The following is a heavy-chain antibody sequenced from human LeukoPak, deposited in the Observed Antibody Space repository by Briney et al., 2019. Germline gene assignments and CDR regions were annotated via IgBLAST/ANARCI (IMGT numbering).Heavy chain of an antibody. D-gene: IGHD2-15*01. CDR3: ARGGYCSGGSCYSVGYFDY. J-gene: IGHJ4*02. V-gene: IGHV3-30*04. CDR1: GFTFSSYA. Sequence: GGSLRLSCAASGFTFSSYAMHWVRQAPGKGLEWVAVISYDGSNKYYADSVKGRFTISRDNSKNTLYLQMNSLRAEDTAVYYCARGGYCSGGSCYSVGYFDYWGQGTLVTVSS. CDR2: ISYDGSNK.